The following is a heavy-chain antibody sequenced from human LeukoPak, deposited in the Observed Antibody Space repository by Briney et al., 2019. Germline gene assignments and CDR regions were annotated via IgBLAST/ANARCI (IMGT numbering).Heavy chain of an antibody. CDR3: ARDPTVYGQPGF. J-gene: IGHJ4*02. CDR2: ISGSSSDI. V-gene: IGHV3-21*01. CDR1: GFTFSSYA. Sequence: GGSLRLSCAASGFTFSSYAMSWARQAPGKGLEWVSSISGSSSDIYYVDSVKGRFTISRDNAKNSLYLQMNSLRAEDTAVYYCARDPTVYGQPGFWGQGTLVTVSS. D-gene: IGHD3-10*01.